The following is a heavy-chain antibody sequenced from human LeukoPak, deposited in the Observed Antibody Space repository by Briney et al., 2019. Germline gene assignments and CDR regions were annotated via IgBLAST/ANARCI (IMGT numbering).Heavy chain of an antibody. J-gene: IGHJ5*02. CDR2: IYYSGST. CDR1: GGSISTHQ. D-gene: IGHD3-10*01. CDR3: ARNVLLWFGTTHNWFDP. Sequence: SETLSLTCTVSGGSISTHQWSWIRQPPGKGLEWIGYIYYSGSTNYNPSLKSRVTTSVDTSKNQFSLKLSSVTAADTAVYYCARNVLLWFGTTHNWFDPWGQGTLVTVSS. V-gene: IGHV4-59*08.